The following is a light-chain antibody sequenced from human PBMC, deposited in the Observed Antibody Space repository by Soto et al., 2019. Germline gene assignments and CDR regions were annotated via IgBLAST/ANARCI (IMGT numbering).Light chain of an antibody. Sequence: EIVLTQSPATLSLSPGERATLSCRASQSVSSYLAWYQQKPGQAPRLLIYDASNRATGIPARFSGSGSGTDFTLTISSLEPEDFAVYYCKQRSNWPPTFGPGTKEDIK. J-gene: IGKJ3*01. V-gene: IGKV3-11*01. CDR1: QSVSSY. CDR3: KQRSNWPPT. CDR2: DAS.